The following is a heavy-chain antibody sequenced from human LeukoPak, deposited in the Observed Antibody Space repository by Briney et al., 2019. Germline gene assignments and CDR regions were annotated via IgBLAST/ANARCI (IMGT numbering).Heavy chain of an antibody. Sequence: GGSLRLSCAASGFTVSSNYMSWVRQAPGKGLEWVAVISYDGSNKYYADSVKGRFTISRDNSKNTLYLQMNSLRAEDTAVYYCAKSEVVVVAATGFDYWGQGTLVTVSS. V-gene: IGHV3-30*18. CDR2: ISYDGSNK. CDR1: GFTVSSNY. CDR3: AKSEVVVVAATGFDY. J-gene: IGHJ4*02. D-gene: IGHD2-15*01.